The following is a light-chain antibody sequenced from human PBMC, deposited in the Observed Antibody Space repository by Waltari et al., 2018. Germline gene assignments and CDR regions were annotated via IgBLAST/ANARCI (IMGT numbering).Light chain of an antibody. CDR2: WAS. CDR1: QTVLYSSNNKNY. CDR3: QQYYTSPYT. Sequence: DIVMTQSPDSLAVSLGERATINCKSSQTVLYSSNNKNYLAWYQQKPGQPPKRVIYWASTRESGVPDRVSASGSGTDFNFTISSLQAEDVAVYYCQQYYTSPYTFAQGTKLEI. V-gene: IGKV4-1*01. J-gene: IGKJ2*01.